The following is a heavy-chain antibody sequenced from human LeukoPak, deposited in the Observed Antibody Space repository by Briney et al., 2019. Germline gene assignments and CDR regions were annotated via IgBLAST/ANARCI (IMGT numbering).Heavy chain of an antibody. CDR3: AGCYDSSGYYYVGAFDI. J-gene: IGHJ3*02. Sequence: ASVKVSCKVSGYTLTELSMHWVRQAPGKGLEWMGGFDPEDGETIYAQKFRGRVTMTEDTSTDTAYMELSSLRSEDTAVYYCAGCYDSSGYYYVGAFDIWGQGTMVTVSS. D-gene: IGHD3-22*01. V-gene: IGHV1-24*01. CDR1: GYTLTELS. CDR2: FDPEDGET.